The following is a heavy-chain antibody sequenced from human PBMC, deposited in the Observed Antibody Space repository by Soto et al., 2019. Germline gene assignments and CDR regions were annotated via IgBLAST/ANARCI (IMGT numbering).Heavy chain of an antibody. V-gene: IGHV1-18*01. CDR1: GYTFINFG. D-gene: IGHD2-8*02. CDR2: ISTDKGFT. CDR3: ARDRVCVTGGNCHPEWYFDY. Sequence: VQLVQSGAEVKEPGASVKVTCKASGYTFINFGITWVRQAPGQGLEWVGWISTDKGFTTYGEKFQGRVPMTADTATNTAYMDLRSLNSDDTAVYYCARDRVCVTGGNCHPEWYFDYWGRCTLVTVSS. J-gene: IGHJ2*01.